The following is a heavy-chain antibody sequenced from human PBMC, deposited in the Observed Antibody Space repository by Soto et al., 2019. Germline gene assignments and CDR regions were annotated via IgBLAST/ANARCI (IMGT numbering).Heavy chain of an antibody. J-gene: IGHJ3*02. CDR3: AKDLGHGGRGAFDI. CDR2: ISYDGSNK. V-gene: IGHV3-30*18. D-gene: IGHD7-27*01. Sequence: QVQLAESGGGVVQPGRSLRLSCAASGFTFSSYGMHWVRQAPGKGLEWVALISYDGSNKYYADSVKGRFTISRDNSKNTLYLQMNSLRTEDTAVYYCAKDLGHGGRGAFDIWGQGTMVTVSS. CDR1: GFTFSSYG.